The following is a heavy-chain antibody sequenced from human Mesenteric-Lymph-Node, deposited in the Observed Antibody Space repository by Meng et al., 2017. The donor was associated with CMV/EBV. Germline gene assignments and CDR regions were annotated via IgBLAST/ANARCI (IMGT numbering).Heavy chain of an antibody. J-gene: IGHJ4*02. CDR3: AKDTQIVGTTTIDY. D-gene: IGHD1-26*01. CDR2: IGTSSV. Sequence: GESLKISCAASGLTFSSYDMYWVRQAPGQGLEWVSSIGTSSVYADSVKGRFTISRDTSKNTLYLQMNSLRAEDTAVYYCAKDTQIVGTTTIDYWGQGTLVTVSS. CDR1: GLTFSSYD. V-gene: IGHV3-69-1*01.